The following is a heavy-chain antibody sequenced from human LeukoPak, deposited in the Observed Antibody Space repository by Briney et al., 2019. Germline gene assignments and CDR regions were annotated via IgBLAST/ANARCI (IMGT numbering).Heavy chain of an antibody. V-gene: IGHV4-59*01. J-gene: IGHJ4*02. CDR2: IYYSGST. CDR1: GGSISSYY. D-gene: IGHD3-16*01. CDR3: ARWGSITTARFDY. Sequence: SETLSLTCTVSGGSISSYYWSWIRQPPGKGLEWIGYIYYSGSTNYNPSLKSRVTISVDTSKNQFSLELSSVTAADTAVYFCARWGSITTARFDYWGQGTLVTVSS.